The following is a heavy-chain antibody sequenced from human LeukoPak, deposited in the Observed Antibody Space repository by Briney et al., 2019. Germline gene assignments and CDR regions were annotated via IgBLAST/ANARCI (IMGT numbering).Heavy chain of an antibody. V-gene: IGHV1-8*03. Sequence: ASVKVSCKACGYIFIDYEINCVRQASGQGLEWMGWMNPKSGDTGYEQKFQGRVTITRDSSISTVYMELSSLRSEDTALYYCARGRYMDVWGKGTTVTVSS. J-gene: IGHJ6*03. CDR2: MNPKSGDT. CDR1: GYIFIDYE. CDR3: ARGRYMDV.